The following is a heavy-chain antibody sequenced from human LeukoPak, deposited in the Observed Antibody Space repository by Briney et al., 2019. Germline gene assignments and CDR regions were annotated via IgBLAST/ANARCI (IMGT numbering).Heavy chain of an antibody. CDR3: ATTTYYSDSSYDYYFDY. CDR1: GFILSNSA. V-gene: IGHV3-23*05. D-gene: IGHD3-22*01. CDR2: IDTKGTRT. J-gene: IGHJ4*02. Sequence: GGSLRLSCAASGFILSNSAMTWVRQAPGKGLQWVSGIDTKGTRTYYADSVKGRFSISRDNSKNTLFLQMNSLRAEDTAVYYCATTTYYSDSSYDYYFDYWGQGTLVTVSS.